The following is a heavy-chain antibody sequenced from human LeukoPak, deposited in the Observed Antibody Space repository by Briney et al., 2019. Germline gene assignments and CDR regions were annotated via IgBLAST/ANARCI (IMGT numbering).Heavy chain of an antibody. CDR1: GFTFSSYW. V-gene: IGHV3-74*01. J-gene: IGHJ6*02. CDR2: INSDGSST. CDR3: AKVPDPYDFWSGFYGMDV. D-gene: IGHD3-3*01. Sequence: GGSLRLSCAASGFTFSSYWMHWVRQAPGKGLVWVSRINSDGSSTSYADSVKGRFTISRDNAKNTLYLQMNSLRAEDTAVYYCAKVPDPYDFWSGFYGMDVWGQGTTVTVSS.